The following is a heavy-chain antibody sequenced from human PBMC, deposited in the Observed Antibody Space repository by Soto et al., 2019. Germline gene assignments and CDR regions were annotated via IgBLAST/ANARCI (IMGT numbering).Heavy chain of an antibody. J-gene: IGHJ6*02. CDR3: ARDRGFMITFGGEYYYGMDV. Sequence: QVQLQESGPGLVKPSETLSLTCTVSGGSISSYYWSWIRQPPGKGLEWIGYIYYSGSTNYNPSLKSRVPISVDTSKNQFSLKLSSVTAADTAVYYCARDRGFMITFGGEYYYGMDVWGQGTTVTVSS. CDR1: GGSISSYY. CDR2: IYYSGST. V-gene: IGHV4-59*01. D-gene: IGHD3-16*01.